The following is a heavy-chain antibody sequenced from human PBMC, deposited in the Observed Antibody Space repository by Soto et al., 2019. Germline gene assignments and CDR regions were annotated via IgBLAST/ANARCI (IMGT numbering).Heavy chain of an antibody. CDR1: VFTFSSYA. CDR3: GKEGGWCGGSCYPLWLDP. J-gene: IGHJ5*01. CDR2: ISGSGGST. Sequence: PGGSLRLSCAASVFTFSSYARSWVRQAPGKGLEWVSAISGSGGSTYNADSVKGRFTISRDNSKNTLYLQMNSMRAENTAVYYCGKEGGWCGGSCYPLWLDPWGQGTLVTRSS. D-gene: IGHD2-15*01. V-gene: IGHV3-23*01.